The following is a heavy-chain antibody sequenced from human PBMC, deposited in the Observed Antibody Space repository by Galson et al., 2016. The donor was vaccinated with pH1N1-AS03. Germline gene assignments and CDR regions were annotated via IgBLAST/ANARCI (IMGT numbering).Heavy chain of an antibody. CDR3: ARGNDYGSGTFYRSFGMDV. V-gene: IGHV4-34*01. CDR2: SNHRGST. Sequence: ETLSLTCAVYGGSLSGYYWTWVRQPLGKGLQWIGESNHRGSTRGITTYNPSLKSRVTISVDTSKNQFSLRLNSVTAADTAVYFCARGNDYGSGTFYRSFGMDVWGQGTTVAVSS. D-gene: IGHD3-10*01. CDR1: GGSLSGYY. J-gene: IGHJ6*02.